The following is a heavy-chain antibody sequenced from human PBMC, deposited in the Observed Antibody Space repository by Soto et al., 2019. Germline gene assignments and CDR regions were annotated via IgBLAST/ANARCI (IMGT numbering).Heavy chain of an antibody. CDR1: GFTFSDYY. V-gene: IGHV3-11*01. J-gene: IGHJ4*02. D-gene: IGHD2-21*02. CDR3: AREKVVVTTSHYFDY. CDR2: ISSSGSTI. Sequence: GGSLRLSCAASGFTFSDYYMSWIRQAPGKGLEWVSYISSSGSTIYYADSVKGRFTISGDNAKNSLYLQMNSLRAEDTAVYYCAREKVVVTTSHYFDYWGQGTLVTVSS.